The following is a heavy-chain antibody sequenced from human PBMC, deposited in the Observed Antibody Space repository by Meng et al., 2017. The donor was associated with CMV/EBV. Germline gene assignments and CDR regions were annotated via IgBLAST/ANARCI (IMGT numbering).Heavy chain of an antibody. J-gene: IGHJ5*02. CDR2: ISNSGSPI. CDR3: ARDAKYYYDSSGYPSTGRGIDP. CDR1: GFRFSDYY. D-gene: IGHD3-22*01. Sequence: GESLKISCAASGFRFSDYYMSWIRQAPGKGLEWISYISNSGSPIYNADSVKGRFTISRDNAKNSLYLQMNSLRAEDTAVYYCARDAKYYYDSSGYPSTGRGIDPWGQGTLVTVSS. V-gene: IGHV3-11*04.